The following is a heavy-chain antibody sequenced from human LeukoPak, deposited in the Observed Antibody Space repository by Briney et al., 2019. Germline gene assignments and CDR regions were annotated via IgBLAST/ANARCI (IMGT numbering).Heavy chain of an antibody. J-gene: IGHJ3*02. CDR3: ARRPYVFDASDI. D-gene: IGHD3-10*01. V-gene: IGHV4-34*01. CDR1: GGSFSGYY. Sequence: PSETLSLTCAVYGGSFSGYYWSWIRQPPGKGLEWIGEINHSGSTNYSPSLKSRVTISVDTSKNQFSLKLSSVTAADTAVYYCARRPYVFDASDIWGQGTMVTVSS. CDR2: INHSGST.